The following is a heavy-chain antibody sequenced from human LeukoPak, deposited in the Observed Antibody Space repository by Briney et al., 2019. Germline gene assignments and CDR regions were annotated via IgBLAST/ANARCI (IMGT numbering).Heavy chain of an antibody. V-gene: IGHV3-74*01. CDR2: INSDGSTT. CDR3: ARVMYYYHSSGSIAVYYFDY. Sequence: PGGALRLSCAAPGFTFSSHWMHWVRQAPRKGLVWVSRINSDGSTTSYADSVKGRFTISRGNAKNTLYLQMNSLRAEDTAVYYCARVMYYYHSSGSIAVYYFDYWGQGTLVSVSS. D-gene: IGHD3-22*01. CDR1: GFTFSSHW. J-gene: IGHJ4*02.